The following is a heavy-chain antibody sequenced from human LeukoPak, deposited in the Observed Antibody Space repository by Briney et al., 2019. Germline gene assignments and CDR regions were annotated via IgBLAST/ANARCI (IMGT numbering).Heavy chain of an antibody. CDR2: ISGSGGST. Sequence: GGSLRLSCAASGFTFSSYAMSWVRQAPGKGLEWVSGISGSGGSTSYADPVKGRFTISRDNSKDTVYLQMNSLRGEDAAVYYCAKEPLYCGGDCYELFDCWGQGTLVTVSS. CDR1: GFTFSSYA. D-gene: IGHD2-21*02. V-gene: IGHV3-23*01. CDR3: AKEPLYCGGDCYELFDC. J-gene: IGHJ4*02.